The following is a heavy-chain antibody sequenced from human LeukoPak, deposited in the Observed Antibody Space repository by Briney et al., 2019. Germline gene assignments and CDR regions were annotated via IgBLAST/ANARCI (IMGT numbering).Heavy chain of an antibody. J-gene: IGHJ4*02. Sequence: GASVKVSCKASGYTFTGFYMHWVRQAPGQGLEWMGRINPNSGDTNYAQKFQGRVTMTRDTSISTAYMELSRLTSDDTAVYYCARVHDSSGYVVGYWGQGTLVTVSS. V-gene: IGHV1-2*06. CDR1: GYTFTGFY. CDR2: INPNSGDT. CDR3: ARVHDSSGYVVGY. D-gene: IGHD3-22*01.